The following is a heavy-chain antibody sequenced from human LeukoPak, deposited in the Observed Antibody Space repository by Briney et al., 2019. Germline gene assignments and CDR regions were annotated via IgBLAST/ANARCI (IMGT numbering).Heavy chain of an antibody. V-gene: IGHV4-61*02. D-gene: IGHD7-27*01. CDR1: GGSINSGSYY. J-gene: IGHJ4*02. Sequence: SETLSLTCTVSGGSINSGSYYWSWTRQPAGKGLEWIGRTYSSGSTNYNPSLKGRVTISVDTSKNQFSLNLSSVTAADTAVYYCARGLGIGKDYFDCWGPGTLVTVSS. CDR2: TYSSGST. CDR3: ARGLGIGKDYFDC.